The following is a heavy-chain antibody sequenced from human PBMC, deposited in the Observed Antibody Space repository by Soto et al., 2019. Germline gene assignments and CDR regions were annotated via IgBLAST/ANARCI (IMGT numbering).Heavy chain of an antibody. CDR1: GGSISSGGYY. J-gene: IGHJ5*02. Sequence: QVQLQESGPGLVKPSQTLSLTCTVSGGSISSGGYYWSWIRQHPGKGLEWIGYIDYRGSTYYNPSLKSLVTVSVGTSKNPFSLKLSSVTAADTAVYYCARAHIVVVPAGRSNWFDPWGQGTLVTVSS. D-gene: IGHD2-2*01. CDR2: IDYRGST. V-gene: IGHV4-31*01. CDR3: ARAHIVVVPAGRSNWFDP.